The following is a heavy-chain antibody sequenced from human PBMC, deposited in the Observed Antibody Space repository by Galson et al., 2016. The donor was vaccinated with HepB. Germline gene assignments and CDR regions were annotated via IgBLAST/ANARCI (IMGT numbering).Heavy chain of an antibody. CDR1: GFTFGHYA. J-gene: IGHJ3*01. CDR2: ISHDGSDK. Sequence: SLRLSCAISGFTFGHYAMHWVRQAPGKGLECVALISHDGSDKFYAESVKGRFTISRANSKNTLDLQMNSLRSDDTALYYCAKDREWLRSTSDGIDVWGQGTKVTVSS. D-gene: IGHD3-3*01. CDR3: AKDREWLRSTSDGIDV. V-gene: IGHV3-30*18.